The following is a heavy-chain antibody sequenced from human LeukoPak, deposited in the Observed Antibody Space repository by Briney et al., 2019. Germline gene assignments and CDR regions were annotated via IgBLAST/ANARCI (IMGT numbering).Heavy chain of an antibody. CDR2: INHSGST. CDR1: GGSFSGYY. CDR3: AREYCSGGSCYIAFDI. J-gene: IGHJ3*02. Sequence: SETLSLTCAVYGGSFSGYYWSWIRQPPGKGLEWIGEINHSGSTNYDPSLKSRVTISVDTSKNQFSLKLSSVTAADTAVYYCAREYCSGGSCYIAFDIWGQGTMVTVSS. D-gene: IGHD2-15*01. V-gene: IGHV4-34*01.